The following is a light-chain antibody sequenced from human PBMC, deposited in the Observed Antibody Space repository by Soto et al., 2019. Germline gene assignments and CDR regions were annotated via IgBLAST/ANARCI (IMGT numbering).Light chain of an antibody. CDR2: EVT. Sequence: QSALTQPASVSGSPGQSITISCTGTASDVGGYDYVSWYQQHPGKAPKLMIYEVTNRPSGISNRFSGSKSGNTASLNISGRQTEDEAYYYCASYTTINHVVFGGGTKLTVL. V-gene: IGLV2-14*01. J-gene: IGLJ2*01. CDR1: ASDVGGYDY. CDR3: ASYTTINHVV.